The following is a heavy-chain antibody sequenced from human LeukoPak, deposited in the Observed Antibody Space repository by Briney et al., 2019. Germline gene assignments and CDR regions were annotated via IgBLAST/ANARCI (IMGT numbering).Heavy chain of an antibody. Sequence: GGSLRLSCAASGFTFSSYSMNWVRQAPGKGLEWVSYISSSSSTIYYADSVKGRFTISRDNAENSLYLQMNSLRDEDTAVYYCARDPVYSGSYYSFDYWGQGTLVTVSS. CDR3: ARDPVYSGSYYSFDY. J-gene: IGHJ4*02. V-gene: IGHV3-48*02. CDR2: ISSSSSTI. CDR1: GFTFSSYS. D-gene: IGHD1-26*01.